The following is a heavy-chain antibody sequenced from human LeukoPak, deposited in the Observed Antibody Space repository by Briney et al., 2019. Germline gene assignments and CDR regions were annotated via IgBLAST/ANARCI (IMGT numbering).Heavy chain of an antibody. J-gene: IGHJ3*02. Sequence: ASVKVSCTASAYTFTRYGISWVRQAPGQGLEWMGWLSTDNGDTNYAQKFQGRVTMTRDTSISTAYMELSRLRSDDTAVYYCARAGPLGDAFDIWGQGTMVTVSS. CDR1: AYTFTRYG. D-gene: IGHD7-27*01. CDR3: ARAGPLGDAFDI. CDR2: LSTDNGDT. V-gene: IGHV1-18*01.